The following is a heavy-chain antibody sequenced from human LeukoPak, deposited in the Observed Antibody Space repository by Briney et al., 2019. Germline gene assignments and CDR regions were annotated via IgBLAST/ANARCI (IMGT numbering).Heavy chain of an antibody. CDR1: GGSISSYY. V-gene: IGHV4-4*07. CDR3: AKAAAATHTDYFDY. CDR2: IYTSGST. Sequence: KPSETLSLTCTVSGGSISSYYWSWIRQPAGKGLEWIGRIYTSGSTNYNPSLKSRVTMSVDTSKNQFSLKLSSVTAADTAVYYCAKAAAATHTDYFDYWGQGTLVTVSS. J-gene: IGHJ4*02.